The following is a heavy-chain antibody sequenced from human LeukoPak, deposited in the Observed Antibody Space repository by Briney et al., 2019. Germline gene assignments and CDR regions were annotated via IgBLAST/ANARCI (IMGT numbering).Heavy chain of an antibody. Sequence: PGGSLRLSCAASGVTFSDYYINWIRQAPGKGLEWVSYISSSGDSNYYADSVKGRFTISRDNAKNSVFLQMNSLRAEDTAVYYCATRYSGTSYGGAHDYWGQGTLVTVSS. CDR3: ATRYSGTSYGGAHDY. CDR1: GVTFSDYY. CDR2: ISSSGDSN. J-gene: IGHJ4*02. D-gene: IGHD1-26*01. V-gene: IGHV3-11*01.